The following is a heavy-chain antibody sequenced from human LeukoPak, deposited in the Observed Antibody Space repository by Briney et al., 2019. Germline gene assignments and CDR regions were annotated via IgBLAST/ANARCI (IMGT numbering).Heavy chain of an antibody. CDR1: GYTFTSYA. J-gene: IGHJ6*03. CDR2: INTNTGNP. CDR3: ATRDYGSNYYYYYYMDV. D-gene: IGHD3-10*01. Sequence: GASVKVSYEASGYTFTSYAMNWVRQAPGQGLEWMGWINTNTGNPTYAQGFTGRFVFSLDTSVSTAYLQISSLKAEDTAVYYCATRDYGSNYYYYYYMDVWGKGTTVTVSS. V-gene: IGHV7-4-1*02.